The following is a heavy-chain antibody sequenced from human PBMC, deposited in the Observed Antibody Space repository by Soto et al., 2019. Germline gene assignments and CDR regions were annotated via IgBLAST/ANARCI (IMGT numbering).Heavy chain of an antibody. CDR3: ASLGRYYYYGMDV. Sequence: GESLKISCKGSGYSFTRYWIGWVRQMPGKGLEWMGIIYPGDSDTRYSPSFQGQVTISADKSISTAYLQWSSLKASDTAMYYCASLGRYYYYGMDVWGQGITVTVSS. J-gene: IGHJ6*02. CDR1: GYSFTRYW. CDR2: IYPGDSDT. V-gene: IGHV5-51*01.